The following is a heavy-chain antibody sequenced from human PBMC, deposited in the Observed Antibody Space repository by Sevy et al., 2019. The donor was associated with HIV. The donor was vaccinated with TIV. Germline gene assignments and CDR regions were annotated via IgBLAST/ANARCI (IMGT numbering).Heavy chain of an antibody. V-gene: IGHV1-24*01. Sequence: ASLKVSCKVSGYTLTELSMHWVRQAPGKGLEWMGGFDPEDGETIYAQKFQGRVTMTEDTSTDTAYMELSSLRSEDTAVYYCATKPVAGNRYYYYYGMDVWGQGTTVTVSS. CDR1: GYTLTELS. CDR2: FDPEDGET. D-gene: IGHD6-19*01. J-gene: IGHJ6*02. CDR3: ATKPVAGNRYYYYYGMDV.